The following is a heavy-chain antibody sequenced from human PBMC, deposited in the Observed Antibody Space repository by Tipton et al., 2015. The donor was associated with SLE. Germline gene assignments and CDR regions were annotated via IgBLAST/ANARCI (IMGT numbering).Heavy chain of an antibody. CDR2: FYTSGST. Sequence: TLSLTCAVSGYSINSGSYYWSWIRQPAGKGLEWIGRFYTSGSTNYNPSLESRVTMSLDMSKNQFSLNLRSVTAADTAVYYCARRVVESAQLGLMNNWFDPWGQGILVTVSS. CDR1: GYSINSGSYY. D-gene: IGHD1-1*01. CDR3: ARRVVESAQLGLMNNWFDP. V-gene: IGHV4-61*02. J-gene: IGHJ5*02.